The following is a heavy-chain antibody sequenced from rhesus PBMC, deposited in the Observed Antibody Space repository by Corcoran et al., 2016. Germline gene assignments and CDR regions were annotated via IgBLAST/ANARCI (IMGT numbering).Heavy chain of an antibody. D-gene: IGHD1-26*01. V-gene: IGHV3S5*01. CDR2: INSGGGNK. J-gene: IGHJ4*01. CDR3: TSDVTGRFDY. Sequence: EVQLVETGGGLVQPGGSLQLSCAASGFTFSSYGMSWVRPAPGKGLEWVSAINSGGGNKYNEESGKGRINISRDNSKNTLSLQMNSRRAEDTAGYYCTSDVTGRFDYWGQGVLVTVSS. CDR1: GFTFSSYG.